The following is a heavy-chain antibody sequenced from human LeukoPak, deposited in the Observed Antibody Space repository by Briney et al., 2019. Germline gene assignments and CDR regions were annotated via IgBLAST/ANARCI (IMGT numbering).Heavy chain of an antibody. Sequence: KPGGSLRLSCAASGFTFSDYYMSWIRQAPGKGLEWLSYISSSGSTIYYADSVKGRFTISRDNAKNSLYLQMNSLRAEDTAVYYCARDLYRIVVVPHYFDYWGQGTLVTVSS. CDR2: ISSSGSTI. V-gene: IGHV3-11*04. J-gene: IGHJ4*02. CDR1: GFTFSDYY. CDR3: ARDLYRIVVVPHYFDY. D-gene: IGHD3-22*01.